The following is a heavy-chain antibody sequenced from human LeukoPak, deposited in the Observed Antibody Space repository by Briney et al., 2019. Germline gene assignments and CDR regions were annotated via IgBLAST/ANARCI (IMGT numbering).Heavy chain of an antibody. J-gene: IGHJ4*02. D-gene: IGHD5-12*01. V-gene: IGHV3-48*03. CDR2: MSSGGSVK. CDR1: GFTVSSYE. CDR3: ARDWLRLGY. Sequence: PGGSLRLSCAASGFTVSSYEMNWVRQAPGKGLEWVSYMSSGGSVKFYADSVKGRFTTSRDNAKNSLHLQMNSLRDEDTAVYYCARDWLRLGYWGQGTLVTVSS.